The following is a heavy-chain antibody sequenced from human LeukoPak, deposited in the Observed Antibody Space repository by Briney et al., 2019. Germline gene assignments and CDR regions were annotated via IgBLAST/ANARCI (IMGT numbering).Heavy chain of an antibody. D-gene: IGHD3-10*01. V-gene: IGHV3-53*01. CDR3: ARDFFGSGTYYGWFDP. CDR1: GFTFSSYS. J-gene: IGHJ5*02. Sequence: GGSLRLSCAASGFTFSSYSMSWVRQAPGKGLEWVSVIYSGGSTYYADSVKGRFTISRDNSKNTLYLQMNSLRAEDTAVYYCARDFFGSGTYYGWFDPWGQGTLVTVSS. CDR2: IYSGGST.